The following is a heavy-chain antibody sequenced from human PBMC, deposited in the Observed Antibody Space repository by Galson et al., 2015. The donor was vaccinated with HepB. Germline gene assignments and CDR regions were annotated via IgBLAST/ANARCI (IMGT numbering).Heavy chain of an antibody. V-gene: IGHV1-2*06. CDR3: AREGSYYRRFDY. CDR1: GYTFTGYY. D-gene: IGHD3-10*01. CDR2: INPNSGGT. J-gene: IGHJ4*02. Sequence: SVKVSCKASGYTFTGYYMHWVRQAPGQGLEWMGRINPNSGGTNYAQNFQGRVTMTRDTSISTAYMELSRLRSDDTAVYYCAREGSYYRRFDYWGQGTLVTVSS.